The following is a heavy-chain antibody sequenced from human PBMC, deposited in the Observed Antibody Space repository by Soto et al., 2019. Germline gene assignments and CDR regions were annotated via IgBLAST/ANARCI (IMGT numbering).Heavy chain of an antibody. CDR1: GGSVSSGSYY. V-gene: IGHV4-61*01. CDR3: ALYCSSNSCYGQWDY. Sequence: PSETLSLTCTVSGGSVSSGSYYWSWIRQPPGKGLEWIGYIYYSGSTNYNPSLKSRVTISVDTSKNQFSLKLSSVTAADTAVYYCALYCSSNSCYGQWDYWGQGTLVTVSS. J-gene: IGHJ4*02. D-gene: IGHD2-2*01. CDR2: IYYSGST.